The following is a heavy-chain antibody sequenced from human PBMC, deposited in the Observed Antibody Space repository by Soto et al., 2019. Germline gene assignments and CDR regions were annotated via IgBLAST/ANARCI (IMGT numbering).Heavy chain of an antibody. D-gene: IGHD1-26*01. CDR1: GFTFSDHY. J-gene: IGHJ4*01. V-gene: IGHV3-72*01. CDR3: ARDSGKGAYFDY. Sequence: EVQLVESGGGLVQPGGSQRLSCAASGFTFSDHYMDWVRQAPGKGLEWVGRIRNKANRYTTDYAASVKGRFTISRDDSKASLYLQMTSLKTEDTAIYYCARDSGKGAYFDYWGHGTLATVSS. CDR2: IRNKANRYTT.